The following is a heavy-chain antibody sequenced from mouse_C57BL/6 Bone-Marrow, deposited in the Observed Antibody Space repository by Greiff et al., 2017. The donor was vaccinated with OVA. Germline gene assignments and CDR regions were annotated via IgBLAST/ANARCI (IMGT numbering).Heavy chain of an antibody. CDR1: GYTFTDYE. D-gene: IGHD1-1*01. J-gene: IGHJ4*01. CDR2: IYPETGGT. CDR3: TRSHYGRSGYAMDD. Sequence: VQLQQPGAELVRPGASVTLSCKASGYTFTDYEMHWVKQTPVHGLEWIGAIYPETGGTAYNQKFKGKAILTADKSSSTAYMELRSLTSEDSAVYYCTRSHYGRSGYAMDDWGQGTTVTVSS. V-gene: IGHV1-15*01.